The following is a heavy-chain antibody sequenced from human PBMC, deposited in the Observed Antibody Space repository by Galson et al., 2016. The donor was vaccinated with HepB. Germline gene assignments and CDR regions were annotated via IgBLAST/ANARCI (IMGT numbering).Heavy chain of an antibody. CDR3: ARDWPSSDSRSHNGFDI. CDR2: IIPIFDTA. D-gene: IGHD3-22*01. CDR1: GGSFSSYG. J-gene: IGHJ3*02. V-gene: IGHV1-69*13. Sequence: SVKVSCKASGGSFSSYGISWVRQAPGQGLEWMARIIPIFDTANYAQKFQGRLTLTADESTGTAYMELSTLRSEDTAVYYCARDWPSSDSRSHNGFDIWGQGTMITVSS.